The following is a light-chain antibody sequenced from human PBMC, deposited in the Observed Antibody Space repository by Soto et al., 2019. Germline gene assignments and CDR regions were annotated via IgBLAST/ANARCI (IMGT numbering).Light chain of an antibody. Sequence: EIVLTQSPATLSLSPGERATLSCRAGQSVSDYLAWYQQKPGQPPRLLFFDASNRATGVPARFSGGGSGTDFTLIINSLEPEDFAVYYCQQRVNWPPTFGGGTKVEI. CDR2: DAS. CDR1: QSVSDY. V-gene: IGKV3-11*01. CDR3: QQRVNWPPT. J-gene: IGKJ4*01.